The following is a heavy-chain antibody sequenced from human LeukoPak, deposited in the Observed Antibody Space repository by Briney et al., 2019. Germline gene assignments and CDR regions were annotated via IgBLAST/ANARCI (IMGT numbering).Heavy chain of an antibody. CDR1: GFIFSSYA. V-gene: IGHV3-30*04. CDR3: ARVPSSGWLYYFDY. D-gene: IGHD6-19*01. Sequence: GGSLRLSCAASGFIFSSYALHWVRQAPGKGLKWVAVLSYDGRDESYADSVKGRFTISRDNSKNTLYLQMNNLGAEDTAVYYCARVPSSGWLYYFDYWGQGTLVTVSS. CDR2: LSYDGRDE. J-gene: IGHJ4*02.